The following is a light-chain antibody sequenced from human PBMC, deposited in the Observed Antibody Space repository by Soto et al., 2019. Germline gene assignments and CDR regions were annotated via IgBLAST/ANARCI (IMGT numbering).Light chain of an antibody. CDR2: DVS. Sequence: AIQLTQSPSSLSASVGDRVTITCRASQDIRGALAWYQQKPGKAPKLLIFDVSTLQSGVPSRFSGSGSGTDFTLTISSLQPEDFGTYYCQQFNTYPNTFGQGTRLEIK. CDR1: QDIRGA. V-gene: IGKV1-13*02. CDR3: QQFNTYPNT. J-gene: IGKJ5*01.